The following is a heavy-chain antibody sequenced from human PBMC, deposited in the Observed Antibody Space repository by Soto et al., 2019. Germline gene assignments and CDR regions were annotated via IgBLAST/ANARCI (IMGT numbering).Heavy chain of an antibody. CDR1: GYTFTGYY. D-gene: IGHD6-13*01. J-gene: IGHJ2*01. CDR3: ARDLIAAAEGYFDL. V-gene: IGHV1-2*04. Sequence: ASVKVSCKASGYTFTGYYMHWVRQAPGQGLEWMGWINPNSGGTNYAQKFQGWVTMTRDTPISTAYMELSRLRSDDTAVYYCARDLIAAAEGYFDLWGRGTLVTVSS. CDR2: INPNSGGT.